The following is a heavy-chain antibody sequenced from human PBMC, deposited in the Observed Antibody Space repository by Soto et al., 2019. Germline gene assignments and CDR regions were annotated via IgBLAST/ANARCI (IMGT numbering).Heavy chain of an antibody. V-gene: IGHV3-9*01. CDR1: GFTFSSYS. CDR2: ISWNSGSI. D-gene: IGHD4-17*01. J-gene: IGHJ4*02. CDR3: ARTAAITVTLYYFDY. Sequence: PGGSLRLSCEASGFTFSSYSMNWVRPAPGKGLEWVSGISWNSGSIGYADSVKGRFTISRDNAKNSLYLQMNSLRAEDTALYYCARTAAITVTLYYFDYWGQGTLVTVSS.